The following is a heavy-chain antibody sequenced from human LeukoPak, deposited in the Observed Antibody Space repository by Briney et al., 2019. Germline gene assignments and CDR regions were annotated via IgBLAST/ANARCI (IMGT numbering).Heavy chain of an antibody. CDR3: ASPQRAYSLT. D-gene: IGHD5-18*01. J-gene: IGHJ5*02. Sequence: GESLKISCKGSGYSFTSYWLGWVRQMPGRGLEWMGIIYPGDSDTRYSPSFQGQVTIPVDKSISTAYLQWNSLKASDTAMYYCASPQRAYSLTWGQGTLVTVSS. CDR1: GYSFTSYW. CDR2: IYPGDSDT. V-gene: IGHV5-51*01.